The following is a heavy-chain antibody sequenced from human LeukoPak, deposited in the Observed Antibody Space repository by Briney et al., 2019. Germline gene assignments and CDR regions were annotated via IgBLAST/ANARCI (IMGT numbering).Heavy chain of an antibody. V-gene: IGHV1-8*01. CDR2: MNPNSGNT. Sequence: ASVKVSCKASGYTFTSYDINWVRQATGQGLEWMGWMNPNSGNTGYAQKFQGRVTMTRKTSISTAYMELSSLRSEDTAVYYCARGRGVRYFDWLLYGRSYYYYMDVWGKGTTVTISS. CDR1: GYTFTSYD. CDR3: ARGRGVRYFDWLLYGRSYYYYMDV. J-gene: IGHJ6*03. D-gene: IGHD3-9*01.